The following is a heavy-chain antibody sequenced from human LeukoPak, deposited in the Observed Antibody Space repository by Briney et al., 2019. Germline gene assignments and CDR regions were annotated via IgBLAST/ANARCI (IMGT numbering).Heavy chain of an antibody. Sequence: GGSLRLSCAASGFTFSNYGMHWVRQAPGKGLEGVAVIWYDASNKYCSDSVKGRFTISRDNSKNTLYLQMNSLRAEDTAVYYCATTASRGPQNAEYFQYWGQGTLVTVSS. V-gene: IGHV3-33*01. CDR1: GFTFSNYG. CDR3: ATTASRGPQNAEYFQY. CDR2: IWYDASNK. J-gene: IGHJ1*01.